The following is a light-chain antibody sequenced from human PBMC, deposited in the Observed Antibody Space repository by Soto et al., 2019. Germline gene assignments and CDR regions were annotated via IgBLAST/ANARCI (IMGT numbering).Light chain of an antibody. V-gene: IGKV2-28*01. J-gene: IGKJ1*01. CDR1: QSLLHVNGYSY. CDR3: MQALQTPPT. Sequence: IVVTQSPLSLPVTPGEPASISCRSNQSLLHVNGYSYLDWYLQKPGQSPQLLIYLGSNRASGVPDRFSGSGSGTEFTLTVSRVEAEDVGVYYCMQALQTPPTFGQGNKVEIK. CDR2: LGS.